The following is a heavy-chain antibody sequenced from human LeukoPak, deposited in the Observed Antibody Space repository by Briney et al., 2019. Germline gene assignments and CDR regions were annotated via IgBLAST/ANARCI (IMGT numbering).Heavy chain of an antibody. CDR1: GGSISSGSYY. Sequence: SETLSLTCTVSGGSISSGSYYWSWLRQPAGKGLEWIGRIYTSGSTNYNPSLKRRVTTSVDTSKNQFSLKLSSVTAADTAVYYCARSHTAAAGYDYWGQGTLVTVSS. V-gene: IGHV4-61*02. CDR3: ARSHTAAAGYDY. J-gene: IGHJ4*02. CDR2: IYTSGST. D-gene: IGHD6-13*01.